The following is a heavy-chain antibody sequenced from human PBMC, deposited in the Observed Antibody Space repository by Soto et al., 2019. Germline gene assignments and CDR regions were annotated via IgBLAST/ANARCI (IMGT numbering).Heavy chain of an antibody. CDR3: ARQHYYDSSGYYTWN. Sequence: PSETLSLTCSVSGGSIRSNIYYWGWIRQPPGKGLEWIATVHYSGSTYYTPSLKNRVTISADTSNNQFSLRLNSVTAADTAVYYCARQHYYDSSGYYTWNLGQGNLVTGSS. D-gene: IGHD3-22*01. CDR1: GGSIRSNIYY. V-gene: IGHV4-39*01. CDR2: VHYSGST. J-gene: IGHJ4*02.